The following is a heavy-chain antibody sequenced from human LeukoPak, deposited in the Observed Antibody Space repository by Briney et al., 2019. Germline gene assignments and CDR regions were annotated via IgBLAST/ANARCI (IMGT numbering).Heavy chain of an antibody. D-gene: IGHD2-21*02. CDR1: GFTFTTFA. V-gene: IGHV1-58*01. CDR2: IVVDGGNT. CDR3: SAGATTYCGEDCYPSFFFYHGIDV. J-gene: IGHJ6*02. Sequence: SVKVSCKASGFTFTTFAVQWVRQARGQRLEWIGWIVVDGGNTHYAQKFQGRVDIITDRSTNTVFMELRSLRSDDTAVYYCSAGATTYCGEDCYPSFFFYHGIDVWGQGTTVTVSS.